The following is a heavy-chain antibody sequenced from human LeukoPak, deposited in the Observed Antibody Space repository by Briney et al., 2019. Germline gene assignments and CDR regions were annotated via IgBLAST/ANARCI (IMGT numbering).Heavy chain of an antibody. J-gene: IGHJ4*02. V-gene: IGHV3-7*01. D-gene: IGHD5/OR15-5a*01. CDR3: AREPMSHPFDY. CDR2: IKQDGSEK. Sequence: GGSLRLSCAASGFTFSSYWMSWVRQAPGKGLEWVANIKQDGSEKYYVDSEKGRFTISRDNAKNSLYLQMNSLRAEDTAVYYCAREPMSHPFDYWGQGTLVTVSS. CDR1: GFTFSSYW.